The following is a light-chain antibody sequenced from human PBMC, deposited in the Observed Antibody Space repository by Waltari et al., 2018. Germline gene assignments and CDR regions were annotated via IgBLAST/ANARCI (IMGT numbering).Light chain of an antibody. CDR2: LGS. V-gene: IGKV2-28*01. J-gene: IGKJ4*01. CDR3: MQTLQTPLT. Sequence: DIVMTQSPLSLPVTPGQPASTSCRSSQSLLHSNGNIYLDWYLQKPGQSPRLLIYLGSNRAAGVPDRFSGSGSGTDFTLKISRVEAEDVGVYYCMQTLQTPLTFGGGTKVEIK. CDR1: QSLLHSNGNIY.